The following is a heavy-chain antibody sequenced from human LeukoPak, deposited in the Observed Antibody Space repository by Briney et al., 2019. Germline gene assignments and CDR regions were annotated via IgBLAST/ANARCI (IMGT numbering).Heavy chain of an antibody. D-gene: IGHD6-19*01. Sequence: GASVKVSCKASGYTFTSYAMNWVRQAPGQGLEWMGWINTNTGNPTYAQGFTGRFVFSLDTSVSTAYLQTSSLKAEDTAVYYCARGMDSSGWYLLLYYYYYMDVWGKGTTVTVSS. CDR1: GYTFTSYA. CDR3: ARGMDSSGWYLLLYYYYYMDV. V-gene: IGHV7-4-1*02. J-gene: IGHJ6*03. CDR2: INTNTGNP.